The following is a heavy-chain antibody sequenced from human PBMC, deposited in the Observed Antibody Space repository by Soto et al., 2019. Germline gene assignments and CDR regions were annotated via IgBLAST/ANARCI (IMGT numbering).Heavy chain of an antibody. Sequence: QVQLVQSGAEVKKPGSSVKVSCKASGGTFSSYTINWVRQAPGQGLEWMGAIIPIFGAANYAQKFQDRVTITADDSTSTAYMELSSLRSEDTAVYYCARDPRLTEWLLYQWGQGTLVTVSS. V-gene: IGHV1-69*12. CDR1: GGTFSSYT. CDR2: IIPIFGAA. D-gene: IGHD3-3*01. CDR3: ARDPRLTEWLLYQ. J-gene: IGHJ4*02.